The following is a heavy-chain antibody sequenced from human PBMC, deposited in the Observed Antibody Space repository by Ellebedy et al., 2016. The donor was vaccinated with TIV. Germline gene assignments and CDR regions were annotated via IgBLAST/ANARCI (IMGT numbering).Heavy chain of an antibody. Sequence: GESLKISXAASGFTFSSYAMSWVRQAPGKGLEWVSAISGSGGSTYYADSVKGRFTISRDNSKNTLYLQMNSLRAEDTAVYYCAKAHNWNEALYFDYWGQGTLVTVSS. CDR3: AKAHNWNEALYFDY. D-gene: IGHD1-20*01. CDR1: GFTFSSYA. V-gene: IGHV3-23*01. CDR2: ISGSGGST. J-gene: IGHJ4*02.